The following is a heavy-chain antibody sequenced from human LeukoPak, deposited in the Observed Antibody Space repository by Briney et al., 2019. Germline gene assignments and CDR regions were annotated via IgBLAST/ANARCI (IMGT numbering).Heavy chain of an antibody. J-gene: IGHJ4*02. V-gene: IGHV3-23*01. CDR2: ISGSGSST. CDR3: AKRDGYNSNPLKD. CDR1: GFTFNNYA. Sequence: GGSLRLSCAASGFTFNNYAMSWVRQAPGKGLEWVSAISGSGSSTYYADSVKGRFTISRDNSKSTLYLQMNSLRAEDTALYYCAKRDGYNSNPLKDWGQGTLVTVSS. D-gene: IGHD5-24*01.